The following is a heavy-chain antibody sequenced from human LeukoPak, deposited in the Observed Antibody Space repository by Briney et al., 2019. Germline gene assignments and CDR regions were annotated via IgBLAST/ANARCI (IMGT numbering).Heavy chain of an antibody. CDR3: ALIPRDYYDSSGYLNFDY. Sequence: GGSLRLSCAASGFTFSSYGMHWVRQAPGKGLEWMAVISYDGSNKYYADSVKGRFTISRDNSKNTLYLQMNSLRAEDTAVYYCALIPRDYYDSSGYLNFDYWGQGTLVTVSS. J-gene: IGHJ4*02. CDR1: GFTFSSYG. D-gene: IGHD3-22*01. CDR2: ISYDGSNK. V-gene: IGHV3-30*03.